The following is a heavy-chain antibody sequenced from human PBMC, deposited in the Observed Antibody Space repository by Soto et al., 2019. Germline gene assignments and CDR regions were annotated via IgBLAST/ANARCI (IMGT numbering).Heavy chain of an antibody. CDR3: AKGKSTGDIDWFDP. D-gene: IGHD3-10*01. CDR2: LIGGHYGT. Sequence: GGSLRLSCAASGFTFSSYAMSWVRQAPGKGLEWVSTLIGGHYGTAYSYSVKGRFTVSRDNSKNCLYLQMNSLGVEDTAMYFCAKGKSTGDIDWFDPWGQGSLVTVSS. V-gene: IGHV3-23*01. J-gene: IGHJ5*02. CDR1: GFTFSSYA.